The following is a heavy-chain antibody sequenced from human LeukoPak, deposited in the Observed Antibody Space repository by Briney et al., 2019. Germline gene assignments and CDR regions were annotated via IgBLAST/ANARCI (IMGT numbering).Heavy chain of an antibody. CDR1: GYTFLSYG. J-gene: IGHJ4*02. CDR2: ISGYNGNT. CDR3: ASLAYCSGGSCYSNFDY. Sequence: ASVKVSCKASGYTFLSYGISWVRQAPGQGLEWMGWISGYNGNTNYAQKLQGRVTVTTDTSTSTAYMELSSLRSEDTAVYYCASLAYCSGGSCYSNFDYWGQGTLVTVSS. D-gene: IGHD2-15*01. V-gene: IGHV1-18*01.